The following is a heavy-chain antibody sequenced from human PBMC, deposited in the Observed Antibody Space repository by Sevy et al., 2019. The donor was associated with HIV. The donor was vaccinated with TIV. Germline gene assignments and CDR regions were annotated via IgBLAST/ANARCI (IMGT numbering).Heavy chain of an antibody. Sequence: GGSLRLSCAASGFTFSSYPMSGAPRAPGKGLEWVSAISGSGGSTYYADSVKGRFTISRDNSKNTLYLQMNSLRAEDTAVYYCAKVMVRGAHFDYWGQGTLVTVSS. D-gene: IGHD3-10*01. V-gene: IGHV3-23*01. CDR3: AKVMVRGAHFDY. CDR1: GFTFSSYP. J-gene: IGHJ4*02. CDR2: ISGSGGST.